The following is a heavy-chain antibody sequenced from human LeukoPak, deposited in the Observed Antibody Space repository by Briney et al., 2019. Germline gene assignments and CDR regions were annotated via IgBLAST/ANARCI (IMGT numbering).Heavy chain of an antibody. D-gene: IGHD5-24*01. CDR1: GGSISSGNYY. CDR2: IYTSGST. J-gene: IGHJ4*02. CDR3: ARYDGYNLNFDY. Sequence: PSQTLSLTCTVSGGSISSGNYYWSWIRQPAGKGLEWIGRIYTSGSTNYNPSLKSRVTISVDTSKNQFSLKLSSVTAADTAVYYCARYDGYNLNFDYWGRGTLVTVSS. V-gene: IGHV4-61*02.